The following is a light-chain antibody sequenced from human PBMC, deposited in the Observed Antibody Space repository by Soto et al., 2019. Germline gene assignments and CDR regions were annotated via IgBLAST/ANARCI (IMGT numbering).Light chain of an antibody. CDR1: QSLLYTDGKTY. CDR2: KVS. V-gene: IGKV2-30*01. CDR3: MQGTHWPRT. Sequence: DVVMTQSPLSLPVTLGQPASISCKSSQSLLYTDGKTYLHWFQQMPGQSPRRLINKVSNRHYGVPDRFSDRGSGTDFTLKSSTVAADNVGVDYCMQGTHWPRTFGQGTKLEIK. J-gene: IGKJ2*01.